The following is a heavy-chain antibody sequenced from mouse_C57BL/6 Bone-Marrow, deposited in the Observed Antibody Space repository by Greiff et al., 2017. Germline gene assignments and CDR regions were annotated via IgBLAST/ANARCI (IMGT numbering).Heavy chain of an antibody. CDR1: GYAFSSYW. D-gene: IGHD3-2*02. CDR2: IYPGDGDT. V-gene: IGHV1-80*01. J-gene: IGHJ3*01. CDR3: ARTAQATCGWFAY. Sequence: QVQLKESGAELVKPGASVKISCKASGYAFSSYWMNWVKQRPGKGLEWIGQIYPGDGDTNYNGKFKGKATLTADKSSSTAYMQLSSLTSEDSAVYVCARTAQATCGWFAYWGQGTLVTVSA.